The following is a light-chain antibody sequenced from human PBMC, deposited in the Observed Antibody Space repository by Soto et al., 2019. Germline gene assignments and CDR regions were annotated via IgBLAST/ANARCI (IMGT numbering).Light chain of an antibody. CDR3: SSYTGISTYV. V-gene: IGLV2-14*01. Sequence: QSALTQPASVSGSPGQPITISCTGTSSDVGGYNFVSWYQQHPGKAPKLMIYDVRNRPSGVSNRFSGSKSVNTASLTISGLQAEDEADYYCSSYTGISTYVFGTGTKVTVL. CDR2: DVR. J-gene: IGLJ1*01. CDR1: SSDVGGYNF.